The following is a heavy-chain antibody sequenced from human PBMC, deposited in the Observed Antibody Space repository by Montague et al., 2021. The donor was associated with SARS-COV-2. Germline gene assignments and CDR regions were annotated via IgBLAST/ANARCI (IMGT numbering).Heavy chain of an antibody. CDR3: ARALAVATTQAYCGGDCFDY. CDR2: INPSGGST. J-gene: IGHJ4*02. V-gene: IGHV1-46*01. D-gene: IGHD2-21*01. CDR1: GYTFTSYY. Sequence: SVMVSCKASGYTFTSYYMHWVRQAPGQGLEWMGIINPSGGSTSYAQKFQGRVTMTRDTSTSTVYMELSSLRSEDTAVYYCARALAVATTQAYCGGDCFDYWGQGTLVTVSS.